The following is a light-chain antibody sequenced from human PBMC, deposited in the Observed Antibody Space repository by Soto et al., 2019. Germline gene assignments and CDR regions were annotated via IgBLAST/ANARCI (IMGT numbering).Light chain of an antibody. J-gene: IGKJ5*01. CDR2: GAS. CDR3: QQYGSSLF. Sequence: EIVLTQSPGTLSLSPWERATLSCRASQSVSSSYLAWYQQKPGQAPRLLIYGASSRATGIPDRFSGSGSGTDFTLTISRLEPEDFAVYYCQQYGSSLFFGQGTRLEI. CDR1: QSVSSSY. V-gene: IGKV3-20*01.